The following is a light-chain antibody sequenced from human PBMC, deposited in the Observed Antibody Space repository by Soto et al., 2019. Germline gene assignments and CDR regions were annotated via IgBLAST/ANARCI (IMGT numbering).Light chain of an antibody. CDR2: EVS. CDR1: SSDVGGYNY. J-gene: IGLJ1*01. CDR3: SSYTSSSLRG. Sequence: QSALTQPASVSGSPGQSITISCTGTSSDVGGYNYVSWYQQHPGKAPKLMIYEVSNRPSGASNRFSGSKSGNTASLAISGLQAEDEADYYCSSYTSSSLRGFGTGTKVTVL. V-gene: IGLV2-14*01.